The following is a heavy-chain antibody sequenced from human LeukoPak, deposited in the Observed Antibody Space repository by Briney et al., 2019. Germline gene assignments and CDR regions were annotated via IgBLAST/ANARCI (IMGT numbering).Heavy chain of an antibody. Sequence: SETLSLTCTVSGGSISSYYWSWIRKPAGKGLEWIGYIYYSGSTNYNPSLKSRVTISVDTSKNQFSLKLSSVTAADTAVYYCAKLFLADRYSGYDYGAFDIWGKGTMVTVS. D-gene: IGHD5-12*01. CDR3: AKLFLADRYSGYDYGAFDI. CDR1: GGSISSYY. V-gene: IGHV4-59*08. J-gene: IGHJ3*02. CDR2: IYYSGST.